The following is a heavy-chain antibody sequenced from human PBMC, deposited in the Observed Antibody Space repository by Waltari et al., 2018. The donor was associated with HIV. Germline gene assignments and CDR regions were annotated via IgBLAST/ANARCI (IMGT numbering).Heavy chain of an antibody. D-gene: IGHD2-2*02. CDR2: INPNSGGT. CDR1: GYTFTGYY. V-gene: IGHV1-2*06. Sequence: VQLVQSGAEVKKPGASVKVSCKASGYTFTGYYMHWVRQAPGQGLDWMGRINPNSGGTNYAQKFQGRVTMTRDTSISTAYMELSRLRSDDTAVYYCARGDYCSSTSCYINGMDVWGQGTTVTVSS. J-gene: IGHJ6*02. CDR3: ARGDYCSSTSCYINGMDV.